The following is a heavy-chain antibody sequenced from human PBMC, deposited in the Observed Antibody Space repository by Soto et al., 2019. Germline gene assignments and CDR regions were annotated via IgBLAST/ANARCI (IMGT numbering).Heavy chain of an antibody. V-gene: IGHV1-18*01. J-gene: IGHJ4*02. CDR3: ARDQFDSYGPKGGLDY. D-gene: IGHD5-18*01. CDR1: GYTFTSYG. CDR2: ISAYNGNT. Sequence: QVQLVQSGAEVKKPGASVKVSCKASGYTFTSYGISWVRQAPGQGLEWMGWISAYNGNTNYAQKLQGRVTMTTDTSTRTAYMDRRSLRSDATGVYYWARDQFDSYGPKGGLDYWGQGTLVTVSS.